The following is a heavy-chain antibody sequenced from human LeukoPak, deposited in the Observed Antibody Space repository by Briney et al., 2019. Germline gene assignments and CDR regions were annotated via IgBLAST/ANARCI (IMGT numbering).Heavy chain of an antibody. CDR3: ARASRYSSSWCADY. Sequence: GESLKISCTGSGYSFSNYWIAWVRQVPGKGLEWMGIIYPGDSDTRYSPSFQGQVTISADKPISTAYLQWSSLKASDTAMYYCARASRYSSSWCADYWGQGTLVTVSS. CDR2: IYPGDSDT. J-gene: IGHJ4*02. V-gene: IGHV5-51*04. CDR1: GYSFSNYW. D-gene: IGHD6-13*01.